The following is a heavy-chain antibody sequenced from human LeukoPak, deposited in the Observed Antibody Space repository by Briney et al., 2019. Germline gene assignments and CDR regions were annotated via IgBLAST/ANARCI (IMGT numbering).Heavy chain of an antibody. Sequence: GGSLRLSCAASGFTFSSYAMSWVRQAPGKGLEWVSAISGSGGSTYYADSVKGRFTISRDNSKNTLYLQMNSLRAEDTAVYYCAKGGLWFGELFLYDYWGQGTLVTVSS. CDR1: GFTFSSYA. D-gene: IGHD3-10*01. J-gene: IGHJ4*02. CDR3: AKGGLWFGELFLYDY. CDR2: ISGSGGST. V-gene: IGHV3-23*01.